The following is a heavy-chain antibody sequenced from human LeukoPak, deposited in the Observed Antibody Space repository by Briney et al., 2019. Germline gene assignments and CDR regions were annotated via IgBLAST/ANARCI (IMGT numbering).Heavy chain of an antibody. D-gene: IGHD1-1*01. V-gene: IGHV5-51*01. Sequence: GASLKISCKGSGSSFTSYWIGWVRQLPGKGLEWMGIIYPGDSDTRYSPSFQGQVTISADKSISTAYLQWSSLKASDTAMYYCARVYNWNDGDYYYGMDVWGKGTTVTVSS. CDR2: IYPGDSDT. CDR3: ARVYNWNDGDYYYGMDV. J-gene: IGHJ6*04. CDR1: GSSFTSYW.